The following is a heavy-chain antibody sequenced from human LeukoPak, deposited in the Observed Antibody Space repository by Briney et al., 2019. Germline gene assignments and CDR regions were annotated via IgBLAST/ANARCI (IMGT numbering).Heavy chain of an antibody. CDR3: ARGSGTAYSSSCYYFDY. D-gene: IGHD6-6*01. CDR1: GYTLTELS. CDR2: FDPEDGET. V-gene: IGHV1-24*01. Sequence: GASVKVSCKVSGYTLTELSMHWVRQAPGKGLEWMGGFDPEDGETIYAQKFQGRVTMTEGTSTDTAYMELSSLRSEDTAVYYCARGSGTAYSSSCYYFDYWGQGTLVTVSS. J-gene: IGHJ4*02.